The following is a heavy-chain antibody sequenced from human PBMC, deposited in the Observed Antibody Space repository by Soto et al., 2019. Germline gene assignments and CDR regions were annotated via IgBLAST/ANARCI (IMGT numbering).Heavy chain of an antibody. J-gene: IGHJ4*02. CDR2: IYYSGST. D-gene: IGHD5-18*01. V-gene: IGHV4-59*01. CDR3: AGPGYSSQDY. CDR1: VGSISSYY. Sequence: SETLSLTCTVSVGSISSYYWSWIRQPPGKGLEWIGYIYYSGSTNYNPSLKSRVTISVDASKNQFSLKLSSVTAADTAVYYCAGPGYSSQDYWGQGALVTVS.